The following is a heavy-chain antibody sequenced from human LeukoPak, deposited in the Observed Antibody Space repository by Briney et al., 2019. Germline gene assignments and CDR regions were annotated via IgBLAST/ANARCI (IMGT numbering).Heavy chain of an antibody. CDR3: ARGYGDYEPYYFDY. J-gene: IGHJ4*02. D-gene: IGHD4-17*01. Sequence: SVKVSCKASGYTFTGYYMHWVRQAPGQGLEWMGRIIPIFGTANYAQKFQGRVTITTDESTSTAYMELSSLRSEDTAVYYCARGYGDYEPYYFDYWGQGTQVTVSS. CDR2: IIPIFGTA. V-gene: IGHV1-69*05. CDR1: GYTFTGYY.